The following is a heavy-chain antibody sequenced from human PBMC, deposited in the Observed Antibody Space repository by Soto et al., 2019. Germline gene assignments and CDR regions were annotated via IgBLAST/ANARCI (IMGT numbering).Heavy chain of an antibody. D-gene: IGHD6-13*01. CDR2: ISAYNGNT. Sequence: ASVKVSCKASGYTFTSYGISWVRQAPGQGLEWMGWISAYNGNTNYAQKLQGRVTMTTDTSTSTAYMELRSLRSDDTAVYYCARAIPPVGSSSWYAVSFYYYGMDVWGQGTTVTVSS. CDR3: ARAIPPVGSSSWYAVSFYYYGMDV. V-gene: IGHV1-18*01. J-gene: IGHJ6*02. CDR1: GYTFTSYG.